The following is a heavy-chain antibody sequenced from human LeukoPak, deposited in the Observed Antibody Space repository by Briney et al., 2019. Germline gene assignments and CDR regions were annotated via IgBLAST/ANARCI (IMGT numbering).Heavy chain of an antibody. Sequence: SETLSLTCAVYGGSFSGYYWSWIRQPPGKGLEWIGEINHSGSTNYNPSLKSRVTISVDTSKNQFSLKLSSVTAADTAVYYCARTGYYDIDGMDVWGQGTTVTVSS. CDR1: GGSFSGYY. CDR3: ARTGYYDIDGMDV. D-gene: IGHD3-9*01. J-gene: IGHJ6*02. CDR2: INHSGST. V-gene: IGHV4-34*01.